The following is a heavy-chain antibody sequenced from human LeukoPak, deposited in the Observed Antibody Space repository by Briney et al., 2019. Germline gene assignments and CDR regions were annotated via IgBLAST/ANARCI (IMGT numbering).Heavy chain of an antibody. CDR3: ARDVRRSWFDP. CDR2: IYTSGST. D-gene: IGHD3-10*02. J-gene: IGHJ5*02. CDR1: AGSISSGTYY. V-gene: IGHV4-61*02. Sequence: NTSETLSLTCTVSAGSISSGTYYWSWIRQPAGKGLEWIGRIYTSGSTNYNPSLKSRVTISVDTSKNQFSLKLSSVTAADTAVYYCARDVRRSWFDPWGQGTLVTVSS.